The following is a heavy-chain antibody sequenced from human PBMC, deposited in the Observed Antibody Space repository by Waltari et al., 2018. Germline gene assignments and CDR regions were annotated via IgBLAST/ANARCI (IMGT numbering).Heavy chain of an antibody. J-gene: IGHJ4*02. V-gene: IGHV3-7*04. CDR3: ARVSKGIHFDY. CDR1: GFTFVNYW. CDR2: IKEDGTEE. Sequence: EVQLVESGGGLVKPGGSLRLSCAASGFTFVNYWMSWVRQAPGKGLQWVAYIKEDGTEESYLDSLKGRFTISRDDAKNSLHLQMNSLRVEDTAIYYCARVSKGIHFDYWGQGTLVTVSS.